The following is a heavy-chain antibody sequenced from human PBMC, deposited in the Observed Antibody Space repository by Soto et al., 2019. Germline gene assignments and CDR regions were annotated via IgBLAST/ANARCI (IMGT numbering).Heavy chain of an antibody. V-gene: IGHV1-69*08. CDR2: IIPILGIA. Sequence: VQLVQSGAEVKKPGSSVKVSCKASGGTFSSYTISWVRQAPGQGLEWMGRIIPILGIANYAQKFQGRVTITADKSTSTAYMELSSLRSEDTAVYYCARDWEYYGSGSYSNWYFDLWGRGTLVTVSS. CDR1: GGTFSSYT. J-gene: IGHJ2*01. D-gene: IGHD3-10*01. CDR3: ARDWEYYGSGSYSNWYFDL.